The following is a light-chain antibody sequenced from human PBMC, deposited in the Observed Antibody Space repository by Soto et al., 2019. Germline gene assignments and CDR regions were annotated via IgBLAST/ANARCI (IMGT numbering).Light chain of an antibody. CDR2: DAS. Sequence: DIQMTQSPSTLSASVGDRVTITCRASQSISSWLAWYQQKPGKAPKLLIYDASSLESGVPSRFSGSGSGTKFTLTISSLQPDDCATYYCQQNNSYSPYTFGQGTKLEIK. J-gene: IGKJ2*01. CDR1: QSISSW. V-gene: IGKV1-5*01. CDR3: QQNNSYSPYT.